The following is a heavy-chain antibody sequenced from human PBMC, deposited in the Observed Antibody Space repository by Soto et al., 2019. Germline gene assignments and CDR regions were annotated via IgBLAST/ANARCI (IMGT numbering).Heavy chain of an antibody. Sequence: EVQLLESGGGLVQPGGSLRLSCAASGFTFSTYGMTWVRQAPGKGLEWVSGISGSGDSTNYADSVKGRSTISRDNSKNTMYLQMNRLRAEDTAVYYCAKRRGQGHYFDYWGQGILVTVSS. CDR3: AKRRGQGHYFDY. V-gene: IGHV3-23*01. CDR2: ISGSGDST. CDR1: GFTFSTYG. J-gene: IGHJ4*02.